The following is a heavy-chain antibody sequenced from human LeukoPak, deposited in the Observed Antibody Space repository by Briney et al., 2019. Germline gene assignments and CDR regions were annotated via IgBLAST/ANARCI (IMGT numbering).Heavy chain of an antibody. J-gene: IGHJ4*02. D-gene: IGHD5-18*01. CDR1: GFTFDSYG. CDR2: ISYDGNNK. Sequence: GGSLRLSCAASGFTFDSYGMHWVRQAPGKGLEWVAVISYDGNNKYYANSVKGRFTISRDNSKNTLYLQMNSLRYEDTAVYYCARDQQAAMADYWGQGTLVTVSS. CDR3: ARDQQAAMADY. V-gene: IGHV3-30*03.